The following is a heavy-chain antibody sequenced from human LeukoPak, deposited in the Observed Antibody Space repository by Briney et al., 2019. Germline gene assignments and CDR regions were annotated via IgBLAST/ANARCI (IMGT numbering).Heavy chain of an antibody. CDR1: GFTFSSYA. Sequence: QPGRSLRLSCAASGFTFSSYAMHWVRQAPGKGLEWLSYISSSSDTIYYADSVKGRFIISRDNAKNSLYLQMNSLRAEDTAVYYCATKNPGDSWGQGTLVIVSS. D-gene: IGHD7-27*01. CDR2: ISSSSDTI. CDR3: ATKNPGDS. V-gene: IGHV3-48*01. J-gene: IGHJ4*02.